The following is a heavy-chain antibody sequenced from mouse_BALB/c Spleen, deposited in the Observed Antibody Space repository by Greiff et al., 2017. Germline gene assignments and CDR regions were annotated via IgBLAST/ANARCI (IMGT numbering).Heavy chain of an antibody. J-gene: IGHJ3*01. CDR1: GYSITSGYY. CDR2: ISYDGSN. Sequence: DVQLVESGPGLVKPSQSLSLTCSVTGYSITSGYYWNWIRQFPGNKLEWMGYISYDGSNNYNPSLKNRISITRDTSKNQFFLKLNSVTTEDTATYYCARKDYGTTFAYWGQGTLVTVSA. V-gene: IGHV3-6*02. D-gene: IGHD1-2*01. CDR3: ARKDYGTTFAY.